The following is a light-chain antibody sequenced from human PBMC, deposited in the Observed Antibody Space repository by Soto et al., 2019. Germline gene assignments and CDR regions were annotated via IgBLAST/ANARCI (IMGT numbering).Light chain of an antibody. Sequence: QSVLTQPASVSGSPGQSIAISCTGTSSDVGGFNYVSWYQQHPGKAPKFMIYDVSSRPSGVSDRFSGSKSGNTASRTISGLQAEDEADYYCSSYTTSSTYVFGTGTKVTVL. CDR3: SSYTTSSTYV. V-gene: IGLV2-14*03. CDR2: DVS. CDR1: SSDVGGFNY. J-gene: IGLJ1*01.